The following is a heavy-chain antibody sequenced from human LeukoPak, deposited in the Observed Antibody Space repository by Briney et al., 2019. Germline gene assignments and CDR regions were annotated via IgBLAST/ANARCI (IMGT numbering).Heavy chain of an antibody. D-gene: IGHD3-22*01. CDR2: IYYSGST. CDR1: GGSISSSSYY. CDR3: ARDRGGVRYYDSSGYSRWFDP. J-gene: IGHJ5*02. Sequence: SETLSPTCTVSGGSISSSSYYWGWIRQPPGKGLEWIGSIYYSGSTYYNPSLKSRVTISVDTSKNQFSLKLSSVTAADTAVYYCARDRGGVRYYDSSGYSRWFDPWGQGTLVTVSS. V-gene: IGHV4-39*07.